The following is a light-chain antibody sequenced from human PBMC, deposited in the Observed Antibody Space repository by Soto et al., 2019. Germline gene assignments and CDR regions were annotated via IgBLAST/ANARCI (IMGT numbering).Light chain of an antibody. J-gene: IGKJ1*01. Sequence: EIVLTQSPGTLSLSPGERATLSCRASQSVSSTYLAWYQQKPGQAPRLLIYGASSRATGIPDRFSGSGSGTDFTLTISRLGPEDSAVYYCQQYGNSPLTFGQGTKVEIK. CDR1: QSVSSTY. V-gene: IGKV3-20*01. CDR2: GAS. CDR3: QQYGNSPLT.